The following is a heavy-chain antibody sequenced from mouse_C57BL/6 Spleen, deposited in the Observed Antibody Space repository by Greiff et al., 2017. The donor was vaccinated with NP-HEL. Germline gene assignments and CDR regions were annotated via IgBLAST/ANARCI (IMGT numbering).Heavy chain of an antibody. CDR1: GYAFTNYL. J-gene: IGHJ4*01. CDR2: INPGSGGT. Sequence: VQLQQSGAELVRPGTSVKVSCKASGYAFTNYLIEWVKQRPGQGLEWIGVINPGSGGTNYNEKFKGKATLTADKSSSTAYMQLSSLTSEDSAVYFCARGRKYYGSSYAMDYWGQGTSVTVSS. D-gene: IGHD1-1*01. V-gene: IGHV1-54*01. CDR3: ARGRKYYGSSYAMDY.